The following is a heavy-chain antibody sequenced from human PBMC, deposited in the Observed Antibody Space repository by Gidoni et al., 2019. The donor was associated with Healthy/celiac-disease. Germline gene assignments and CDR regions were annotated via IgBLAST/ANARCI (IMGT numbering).Heavy chain of an antibody. CDR3: ARRRTGDPRFYYYGMDV. D-gene: IGHD7-27*01. J-gene: IGHJ6*02. Sequence: EVQLVQSGAEVKKPGESLKISCKGSGYSFTRYWIGWVRQMPGKGLEWMGITSPGCSDTRYRPSFQGQVTISADKSISTAYLQWSSLKASDTAMYYCARRRTGDPRFYYYGMDVWGQGTTVTVSS. CDR2: TSPGCSDT. V-gene: IGHV5-51*01. CDR1: GYSFTRYW.